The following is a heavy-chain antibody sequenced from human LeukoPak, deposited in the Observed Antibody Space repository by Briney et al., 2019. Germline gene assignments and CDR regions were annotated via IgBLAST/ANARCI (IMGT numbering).Heavy chain of an antibody. CDR1: GGSFSGYY. Sequence: SETLSLTCAVYGGSFSGYYWSWIRQPPGKGLEWIGEINHSGSTNYNPSLKSRVTISEDTSKNQFSLKLSSVTAADTAVYYCASQSLDYGDAYWYFDLWGPGTLVTVSS. J-gene: IGHJ2*01. CDR3: ASQSLDYGDAYWYFDL. CDR2: INHSGST. D-gene: IGHD4-17*01. V-gene: IGHV4-34*01.